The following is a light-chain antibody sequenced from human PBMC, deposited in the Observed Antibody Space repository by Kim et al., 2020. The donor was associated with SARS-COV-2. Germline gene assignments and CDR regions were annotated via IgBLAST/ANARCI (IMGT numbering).Light chain of an antibody. J-gene: IGLJ3*02. V-gene: IGLV1-44*01. CDR3: AAWDDSLNGPV. Sequence: QSVLTQPPSASGTPGQRVTISCSGSSSNIGSNTVNWYQQFPVTAPKLLMYFNGQRPSGVPDRFSGSKSGTSASLAISGLQSEDEADYYCAAWDDSLNGPVFGGGTQLTV. CDR1: SSNIGSNT. CDR2: FNG.